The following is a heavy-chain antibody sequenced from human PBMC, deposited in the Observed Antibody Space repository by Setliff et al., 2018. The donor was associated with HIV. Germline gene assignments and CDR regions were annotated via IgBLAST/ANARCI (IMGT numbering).Heavy chain of an antibody. CDR1: GGSFSGYY. Sequence: PSETLSLTCAVYGGSFSGYYWSWIRQPPGKGVEWIGEINHSGSTNYNPYLKSRVTISVDTSKNQFSLKLSSVTAADTAVYYCARGRSFDSSGYYYMYYYYYYMDVWGKGTTVTVSS. CDR3: ARGRSFDSSGYYYMYYYYYYMDV. CDR2: INHSGST. V-gene: IGHV4-34*01. D-gene: IGHD3-22*01. J-gene: IGHJ6*03.